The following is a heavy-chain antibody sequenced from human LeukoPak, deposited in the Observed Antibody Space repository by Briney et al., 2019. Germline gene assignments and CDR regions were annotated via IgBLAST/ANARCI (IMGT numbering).Heavy chain of an antibody. V-gene: IGHV3-30-3*01. Sequence: PGRSLRLSCAAPGFTFTSYTMHWVRQAPGKGLEWVAVISSDGTSKYYADSVKGRFTISRDNSKNTLYLQMNSLRTEDTAVYYCARDQGRIAAAGNYLSSGYWGQGTLVTVSS. J-gene: IGHJ4*02. CDR1: GFTFTSYT. D-gene: IGHD6-13*01. CDR2: ISSDGTSK. CDR3: ARDQGRIAAAGNYLSSGY.